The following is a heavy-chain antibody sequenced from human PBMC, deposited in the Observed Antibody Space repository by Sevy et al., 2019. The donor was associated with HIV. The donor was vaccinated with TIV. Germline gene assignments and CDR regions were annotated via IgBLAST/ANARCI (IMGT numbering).Heavy chain of an antibody. CDR1: AYNFIGYY. J-gene: IGHJ5*02. V-gene: IGHV1-2*06. Sequence: ASVKVSCKASAYNFIGYYIHWVRQAPGQGLEWIGRINPTSGGKKYAHTFQGRVTVTIDMSVSTAYMELTRLTSDDTAIYYCAGQTSGWYDWFDPWGPGTLVTVSS. CDR2: INPTSGGK. CDR3: AGQTSGWYDWFDP. D-gene: IGHD6-19*01.